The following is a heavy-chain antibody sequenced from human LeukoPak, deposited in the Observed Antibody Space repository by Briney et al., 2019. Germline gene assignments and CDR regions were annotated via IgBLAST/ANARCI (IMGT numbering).Heavy chain of an antibody. Sequence: RGSLRLSCAASGFPVSTYTMNWVRQAPGKGLEWVSQIRSGVGAEYYADSVKGRFTISRDNAQNSLHLQMNRLRDEDTAIYYCARYFGDPQGMDVWGQGTTVTVSS. CDR3: ARYFGDPQGMDV. CDR2: IRSGVGAE. V-gene: IGHV3-48*02. J-gene: IGHJ6*02. CDR1: GFPVSTYT. D-gene: IGHD3-10*01.